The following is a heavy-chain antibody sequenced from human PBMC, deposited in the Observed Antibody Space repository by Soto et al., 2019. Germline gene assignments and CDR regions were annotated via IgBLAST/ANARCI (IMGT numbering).Heavy chain of an antibody. CDR3: ARGRTYYAP. D-gene: IGHD3-10*01. CDR1: GYSISSGYH. CDR2: VHYSGNT. V-gene: IGHV4-38-2*02. Sequence: SETLSLTCTVSGYSISSGYHWAWIRQPPGKGLEWLGSVHYSGNTYYNPSLKSRLTISVDKSKNQFSLNLSSVTAADTAAYYCARGRTYYAPWGQGTLVTVSS. J-gene: IGHJ5*02.